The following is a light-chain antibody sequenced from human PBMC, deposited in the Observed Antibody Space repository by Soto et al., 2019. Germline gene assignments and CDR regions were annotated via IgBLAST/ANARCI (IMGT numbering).Light chain of an antibody. V-gene: IGLV1-44*01. CDR2: SNN. CDR1: SSNIGSNT. Sequence: QSVLTQPPSASGTAGQRVTISCSGSSSNIGSNTVNWYQHLPGTAPQVLIYSNNQRPSGVPDRFSGSKSGTSASLAISGLQSEDEADYYCAAWDDSLNGPVFGGGTQLTVL. CDR3: AAWDDSLNGPV. J-gene: IGLJ2*01.